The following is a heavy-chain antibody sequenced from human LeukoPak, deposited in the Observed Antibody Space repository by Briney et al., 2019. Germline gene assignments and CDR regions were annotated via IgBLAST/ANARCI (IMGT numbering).Heavy chain of an antibody. V-gene: IGHV1-69*13. D-gene: IGHD6-19*01. CDR2: IIPIFGTA. Sequence: GASVKVSCKASGGTFSSYAISWVRQAPGQGLEWMGGIIPIFGTANYAQKFQGRVTITADESTSTAYMELSSLRSEDTAVYYCARGRTAVAGTYYFDYWGQGTLVTVSS. CDR1: GGTFSSYA. J-gene: IGHJ4*02. CDR3: ARGRTAVAGTYYFDY.